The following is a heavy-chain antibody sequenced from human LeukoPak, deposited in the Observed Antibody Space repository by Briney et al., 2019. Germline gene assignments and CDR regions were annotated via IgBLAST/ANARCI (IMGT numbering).Heavy chain of an antibody. V-gene: IGHV5-51*01. D-gene: IGHD6-6*01. CDR3: ARNLVAGGGYYYGMDV. Sequence: GESLKISCKGPGYSFTSYWIGWVRQMPGKGLEWMGIIYPGDSDTRYSPSFQGQVTISADKSISTAYLQWSSLKASDTAMYYCARNLVAGGGYYYGMDVWGQGTTVTVSS. CDR1: GYSFTSYW. J-gene: IGHJ6*02. CDR2: IYPGDSDT.